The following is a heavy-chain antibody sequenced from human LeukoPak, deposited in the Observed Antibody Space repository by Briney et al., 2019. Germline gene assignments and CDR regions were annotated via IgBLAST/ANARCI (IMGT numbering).Heavy chain of an antibody. CDR2: ISGSGGNT. Sequence: PGRSLRLSCAASGFTFSSYGMHWVRQAPRKGLEWVAGISGSGGNTYCADSVKGRFTISRDNSKNTLFLQMNNLRAEDTAVYYCTKYGGNSVNHPVNYWGQGTLVTVSS. J-gene: IGHJ4*02. D-gene: IGHD4-23*01. CDR3: TKYGGNSVNHPVNY. V-gene: IGHV3-23*01. CDR1: GFTFSSYG.